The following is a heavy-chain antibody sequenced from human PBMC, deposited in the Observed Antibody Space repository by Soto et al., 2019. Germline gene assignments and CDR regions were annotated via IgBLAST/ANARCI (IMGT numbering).Heavy chain of an antibody. D-gene: IGHD3-16*01. CDR2: LSGSGGST. V-gene: IGHV3-23*01. Sequence: GGSLRLPCAVSGFTFSSYAMSWVRQAPGKGLECVSGLSGSGGSTYYADSVKGRFTISRDNSKNTLYLQMSSLRAEDTAVYSCAPRGDLVRGYWGQGTLVTVSS. J-gene: IGHJ4*02. CDR1: GFTFSSYA. CDR3: APRGDLVRGY.